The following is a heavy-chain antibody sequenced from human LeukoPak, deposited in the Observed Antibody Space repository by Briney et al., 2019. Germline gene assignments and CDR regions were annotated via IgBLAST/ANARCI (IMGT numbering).Heavy chain of an antibody. CDR1: GFTFTSYW. CDR3: AKSTGTILGD. V-gene: IGHV3-74*01. J-gene: IGHJ4*02. D-gene: IGHD2-8*02. CDR2: INTDGSTT. Sequence: PGGSLRLSCAASGFTFTSYWMHWVRQAPGKGLVWVSRINTDGSTTSYADSVKGRFTISRDIAKNTLYLQMNSLRAEDTAVYYCAKSTGTILGDWGQGTLVTVSS.